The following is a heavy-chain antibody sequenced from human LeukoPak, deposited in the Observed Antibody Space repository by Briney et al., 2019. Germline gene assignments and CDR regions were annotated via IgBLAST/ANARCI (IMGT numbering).Heavy chain of an antibody. J-gene: IGHJ4*02. CDR2: ITTFNDKT. D-gene: IGHD6-13*01. CDR3: ARSGSSSWSSLFDY. Sequence: ASVKVSCKASGYIFTSYGITWVRQAPGQGLEWMGRITTFNDKTVLAEKFRGRVTMTTDTTTAYMTWRRLRSDDTAVYYCARSGSSSWSSLFDYWGQGSLVIVSS. CDR1: GYIFTSYG. V-gene: IGHV1-18*01.